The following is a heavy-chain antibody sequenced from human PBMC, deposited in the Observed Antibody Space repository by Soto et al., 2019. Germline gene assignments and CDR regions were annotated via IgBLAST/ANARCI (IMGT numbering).Heavy chain of an antibody. Sequence: QVQLVQSGAEVKKPGASVKVSCKASGYTFTSYGISWVRQAPGQGLEWMGWISAYNGDTNYAQKLQGRVTMTTDTSTSTAYMELRSLRSDDTAVYYCATAEPRIAALFNWLDPWGQGTLVTVSS. CDR2: ISAYNGDT. V-gene: IGHV1-18*01. J-gene: IGHJ5*02. CDR1: GYTFTSYG. CDR3: ATAEPRIAALFNWLDP. D-gene: IGHD6-13*01.